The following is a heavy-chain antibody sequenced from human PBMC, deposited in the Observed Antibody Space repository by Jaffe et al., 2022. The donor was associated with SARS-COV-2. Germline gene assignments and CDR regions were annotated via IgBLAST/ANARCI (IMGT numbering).Heavy chain of an antibody. CDR1: GFTFSSYA. D-gene: IGHD6-19*01. CDR2: ISYDGSNK. CDR3: ARDRGVGEKPGRYMQWLVYDYYYYGMDV. J-gene: IGHJ6*02. Sequence: QVQLVESGGGVVQPGRSLRLSCAASGFTFSSYAMHWVRQAPGKGLEWVAVISYDGSNKYYADSVKGRFTISRDNSKNTLYLQMNSLRAEDTAVYYCARDRGVGEKPGRYMQWLVYDYYYYGMDVWGQGTTVTVSS. V-gene: IGHV3-30-3*01.